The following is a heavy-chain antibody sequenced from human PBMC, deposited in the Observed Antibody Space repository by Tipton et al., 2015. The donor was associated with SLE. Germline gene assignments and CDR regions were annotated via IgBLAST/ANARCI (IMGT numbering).Heavy chain of an antibody. Sequence: LRLSCTVSGGSITGYYWGWLRQSPGKGLEWIGSGFYSGSANYNPSLKGRVTISVDASNNQLSLRLNSVTAADTAVYHCARGGPLNFYFDYWGQGTVVTVSS. V-gene: IGHV4-59*01. CDR3: ARGGPLNFYFDY. CDR1: GGSITGYY. J-gene: IGHJ4*02. CDR2: GFYSGSA. D-gene: IGHD1-1*01.